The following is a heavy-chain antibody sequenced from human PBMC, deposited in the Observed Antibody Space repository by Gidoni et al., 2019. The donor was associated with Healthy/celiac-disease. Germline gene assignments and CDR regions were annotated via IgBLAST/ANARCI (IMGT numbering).Heavy chain of an antibody. V-gene: IGHV4-61*02. CDR2: IYTSGST. Sequence: GLEWIGRIYTSGSTNYNPSLKSRVTISVDTSKNQFYLKLSSVTAADTAVYYCARVTDGIDYWGQGTLVTVSS. CDR3: ARVTDGIDY. J-gene: IGHJ4*02.